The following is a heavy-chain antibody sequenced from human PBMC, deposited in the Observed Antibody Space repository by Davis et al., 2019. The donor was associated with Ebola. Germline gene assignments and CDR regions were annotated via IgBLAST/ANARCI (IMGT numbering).Heavy chain of an antibody. CDR2: TFYSGST. J-gene: IGHJ5*02. D-gene: IGHD3-3*01. CDR3: SIGGVYWFDP. Sequence: PSETLSLTCSVSGGPFNTYYWSWIRQTPGKGLEWTGYTFYSGSTNYNPSLKSRVTISVDTSKNQFSLRLTSVTAADTAIYYCSIGGVYWFDPWGQGTLVTVSS. CDR1: GGPFNTYY. V-gene: IGHV4-59*03.